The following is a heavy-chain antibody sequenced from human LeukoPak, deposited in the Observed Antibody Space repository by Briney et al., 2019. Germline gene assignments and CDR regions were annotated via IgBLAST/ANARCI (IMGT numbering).Heavy chain of an antibody. CDR3: VSSMGPYYMDV. Sequence: SETLSLTCTVSGGSISSSSYYWGWIRQPPGKGLEWIGSIYYSGSTYYNPSLKSRVTISVDTSKNQFSLKLSSVTAADTAVYYCVSSMGPYYMDVWGKGTTVTISS. J-gene: IGHJ6*03. D-gene: IGHD2-2*01. CDR1: GGSISSSSYY. V-gene: IGHV4-39*07. CDR2: IYYSGST.